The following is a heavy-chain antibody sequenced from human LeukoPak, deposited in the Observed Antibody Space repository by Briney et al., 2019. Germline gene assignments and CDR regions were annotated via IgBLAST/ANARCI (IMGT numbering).Heavy chain of an antibody. CDR3: ARDNSYGSGTFYYYYATDV. V-gene: IGHV4-34*01. J-gene: IGHJ6*02. Sequence: PSETLSLTCAVYGGSFSGYYWSWIRQPPGKGLEWIGEVNRSGSTNYNPSLKSRVTISVDTSKNQFSLRLSSVTAADTAVYYCARDNSYGSGTFYYYYATDVWGQGTTVTVSS. CDR1: GGSFSGYY. D-gene: IGHD3-10*01. CDR2: VNRSGST.